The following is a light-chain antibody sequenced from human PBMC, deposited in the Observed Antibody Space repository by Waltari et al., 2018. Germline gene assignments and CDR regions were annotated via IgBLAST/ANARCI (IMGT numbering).Light chain of an antibody. CDR2: EDN. Sequence: QSALTQPASVPGSPGQSLTIPSTRTISDVGPYNLFPWSQQHPGKAPKLIIYEDNKRPSGFSDRLSGAKSCNTASLTISGLQAEDEADYYCCTYVGRTTFHVTFGGGTKLTVL. V-gene: IGLV2-23*02. CDR3: CTYVGRTTFHVT. CDR1: ISDVGPYNL. J-gene: IGLJ2*01.